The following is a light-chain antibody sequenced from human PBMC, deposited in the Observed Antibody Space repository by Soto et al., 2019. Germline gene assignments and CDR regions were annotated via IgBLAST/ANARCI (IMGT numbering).Light chain of an antibody. J-gene: IGKJ1*01. CDR2: AAS. V-gene: IGKV1-39*01. Sequence: DIQMTQSPSSLSASVGDRVTITCRASQSISSYLNWYQQKPGKAPKLLIYAASSLQSGVPSRFSGSGSGTEFTLTISSLQSEDFAVYYCQQYSIWRTFGQGTKV. CDR3: QQYSIWRT. CDR1: QSISSY.